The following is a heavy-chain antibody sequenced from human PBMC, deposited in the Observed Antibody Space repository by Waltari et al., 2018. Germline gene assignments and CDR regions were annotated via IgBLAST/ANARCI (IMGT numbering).Heavy chain of an antibody. D-gene: IGHD4-4*01. CDR2: ISSSSSTI. V-gene: IGHV3-48*01. CDR3: ARDLTVTTPYIDY. Sequence: EVQLVESGGGLVQPGGSLRLSCAASGFTFSCYSMNWVPQAPGKGLEWVSYISSSSSTIYYADFVKGRFTISRDNAKNSLYLQMNSLRAEDTAVYYCARDLTVTTPYIDYWGQGTLVTVSS. CDR1: GFTFSCYS. J-gene: IGHJ4*02.